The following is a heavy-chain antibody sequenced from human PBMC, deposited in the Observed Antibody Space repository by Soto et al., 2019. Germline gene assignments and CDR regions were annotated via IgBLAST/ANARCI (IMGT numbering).Heavy chain of an antibody. CDR3: ARDRGGSGWSRWFDP. V-gene: IGHV1-69*13. J-gene: IGHJ5*02. D-gene: IGHD6-19*01. CDR1: RGTFSSYA. Sequence: GASLKVSCTASRGTFSSYAISGVRKAPGQGLEWMGGIIPIFGTANYAQKFQGRVTITADESTSTAYMELSSLRSEDTAVYYCARDRGGSGWSRWFDPWGQGTLVTVSS. CDR2: IIPIFGTA.